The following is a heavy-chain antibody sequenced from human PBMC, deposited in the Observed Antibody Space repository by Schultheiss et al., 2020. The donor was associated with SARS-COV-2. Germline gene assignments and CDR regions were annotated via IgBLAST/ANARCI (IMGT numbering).Heavy chain of an antibody. J-gene: IGHJ6*02. D-gene: IGHD3-10*01. CDR2: ISAYNGNT. CDR1: GYTFTSYG. Sequence: ASVKVSCKASGYTFTSYGISWVRQAPGQGLEWMGWISAYNGNTNYAQKLQGRVTMTTDTSTSTAYMELRSLRSDDTAVYYCARSTGLDGSGSYYPGGGMDVWCQGATVTVSS. V-gene: IGHV1-18*01. CDR3: ARSTGLDGSGSYYPGGGMDV.